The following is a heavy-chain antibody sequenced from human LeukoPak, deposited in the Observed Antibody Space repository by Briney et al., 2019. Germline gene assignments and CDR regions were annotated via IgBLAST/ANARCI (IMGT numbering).Heavy chain of an antibody. J-gene: IGHJ6*02. CDR1: GFTFGDYA. V-gene: IGHV3-49*03. Sequence: GGSLRLSCTASGFTFGDYAMSWFRQAPGKGREWVGFIRSKAYGGTTEYAASVKGRFTISRDDSKSIAYLQMNSLKTEDTAVYYCAKGNLVDTAMETGYYYGMDVWGQGTTVTVSS. D-gene: IGHD5-18*01. CDR2: IRSKAYGGTT. CDR3: AKGNLVDTAMETGYYYGMDV.